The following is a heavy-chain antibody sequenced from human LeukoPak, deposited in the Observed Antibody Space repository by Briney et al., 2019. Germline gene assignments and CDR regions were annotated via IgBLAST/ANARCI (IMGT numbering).Heavy chain of an antibody. CDR2: ISGSGGST. D-gene: IGHD3-22*01. CDR1: GFTFSSYA. CDR3: ARDSSGYPVDYFDY. V-gene: IGHV3-23*01. J-gene: IGHJ4*02. Sequence: PGGSLRLSCAASGFTFSSYAMSWVRQAPGRGLEWVSAISGSGGSTYYADSVKGRFTISRDNSKNTLYLQMNSLRAEDTAVYYCARDSSGYPVDYFDYWGQGTLVTVSS.